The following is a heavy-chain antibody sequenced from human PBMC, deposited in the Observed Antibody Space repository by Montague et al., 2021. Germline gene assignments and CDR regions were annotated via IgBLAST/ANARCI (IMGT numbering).Heavy chain of an antibody. CDR1: RSLINSDYY. Sequence: SETLSLTCTVSRSLINSDYYWGWIRPPPGKGLEWMGSVPHGGRTYYNPSLKSRVTISVDTSNNHFSLKLSSVTAADTAMYYCARERDRYYYMDIWGKGTTITVSS. CDR3: ARERDRYYYMDI. CDR2: VPHGGRT. J-gene: IGHJ6*03. V-gene: IGHV4-38-2*02.